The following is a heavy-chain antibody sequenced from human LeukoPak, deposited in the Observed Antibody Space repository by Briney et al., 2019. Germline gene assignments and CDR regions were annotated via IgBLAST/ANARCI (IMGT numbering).Heavy chain of an antibody. D-gene: IGHD1-1*01. CDR2: VNSDGRIT. V-gene: IGHV3-74*03. Sequence: GGSLRLSCAASGFIFSNYGMHWVRQAPGKGLVWVSRVNSDGRITKYADSVKGRFTISRDNAKNTLYLQMNSLRAEDTAVYYCARSTTTSLFDYWGQGTLVSVPS. J-gene: IGHJ4*02. CDR1: GFIFSNYG. CDR3: ARSTTTSLFDY.